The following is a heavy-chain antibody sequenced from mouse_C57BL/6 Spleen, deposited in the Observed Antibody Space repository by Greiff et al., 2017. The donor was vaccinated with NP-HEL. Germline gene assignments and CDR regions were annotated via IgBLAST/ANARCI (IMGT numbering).Heavy chain of an antibody. V-gene: IGHV1-52*01. Sequence: QVQLQQPGAELVRPGSSVKLSCKASGYTFTSYWMHWVKQRPIQGLEWIGNIDPSDSETHYNQKFKDKATLTVDKSSSTAYMQLSSLTSEDSAVYYCASQYYYGTPGHFDVWGTGTTVTVSS. J-gene: IGHJ1*03. CDR3: ASQYYYGTPGHFDV. D-gene: IGHD1-1*01. CDR2: IDPSDSET. CDR1: GYTFTSYW.